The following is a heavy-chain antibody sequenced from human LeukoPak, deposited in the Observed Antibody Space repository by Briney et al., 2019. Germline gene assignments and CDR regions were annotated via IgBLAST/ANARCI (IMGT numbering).Heavy chain of an antibody. CDR3: ASLMSHQDYYYGMDV. Sequence: PSETLSLTCTVSGGSISSYYWSWIRQPPGKGLEWIGYIYYSGSTNYNPSLKSRVTISVDTSKNQFSLKLSSVTAADTAVYYCASLMSHQDYYYGMDVWGQGTTVTVSS. D-gene: IGHD2-15*01. CDR1: GGSISSYY. J-gene: IGHJ6*02. V-gene: IGHV4-59*01. CDR2: IYYSGST.